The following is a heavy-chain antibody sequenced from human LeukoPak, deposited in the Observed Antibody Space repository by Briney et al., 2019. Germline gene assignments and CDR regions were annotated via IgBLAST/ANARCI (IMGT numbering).Heavy chain of an antibody. Sequence: PSETLSLTCAVSGGSISSGSYYWSWIRQPAGKGLEWIGRIYTSGSTNYNPSLKSRVTISVDTSKNQFSLKLSSVTAADTAVYYCARESIAARARPSFDYWGQGTLVTVSS. J-gene: IGHJ4*02. CDR2: IYTSGST. D-gene: IGHD6-6*01. CDR1: GGSISSGSYY. CDR3: ARESIAARARPSFDY. V-gene: IGHV4-61*02.